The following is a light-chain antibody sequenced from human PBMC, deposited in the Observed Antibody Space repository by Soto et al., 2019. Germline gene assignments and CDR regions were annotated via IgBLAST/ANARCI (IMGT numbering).Light chain of an antibody. CDR2: DAS. V-gene: IGKV1-13*02. CDR3: QQYYSYPWT. J-gene: IGKJ1*01. Sequence: AIQLTQSPSSLSASVGDRVTITCRASQGISSALARYQQKPGQAPKLLIYDASSLESGVPSRFSGSGSGTDFTLTISCLQSEDFATYYCQQYYSYPWTFGQGTKVDIK. CDR1: QGISSA.